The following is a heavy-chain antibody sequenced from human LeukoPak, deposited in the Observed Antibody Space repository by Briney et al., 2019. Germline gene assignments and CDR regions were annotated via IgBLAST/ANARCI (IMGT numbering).Heavy chain of an antibody. V-gene: IGHV3-30-3*01. CDR1: GFTFTAYL. D-gene: IGHD3-22*01. CDR2: MSSDGNAM. CDR3: VTKSEYYLDHSASFEY. Sequence: GGSLRLSCAASGFTFTAYLIHWVRQAPGKGLEWVAVMSSDGNAMFYADSVKGRFTISRDNSKNTLYLQMNSLRAEDKAVYYCVTKSEYYLDHSASFEYRGQGTLVTVSS. J-gene: IGHJ4*02.